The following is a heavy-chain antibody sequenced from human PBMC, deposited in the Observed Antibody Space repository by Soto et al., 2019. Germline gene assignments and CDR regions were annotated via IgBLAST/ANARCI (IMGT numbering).Heavy chain of an antibody. J-gene: IGHJ5*02. D-gene: IGHD1-1*01. CDR2: IYYSGST. CDR1: GGSVSSCSYY. CDR3: ATERNWFDP. V-gene: IGHV4-61*01. Sequence: SETLSLTCAVSGGSVSSCSYYWFWIRQPPGKGLEWIGYIYYSGSTNYNPSLKSRVTISVDTSKNQFSLKLSSVTAADTAVYYCATERNWFDPWGQGTLVTVSS.